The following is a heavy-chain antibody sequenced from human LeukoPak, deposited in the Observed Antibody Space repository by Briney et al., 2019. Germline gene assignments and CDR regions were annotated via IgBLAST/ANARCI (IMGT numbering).Heavy chain of an antibody. D-gene: IGHD3-16*01. CDR1: GYSVSGNGAA. CDR3: ATGTRQGGFDY. V-gene: IGHV6-1*01. CDR2: TYYRSKLFN. Sequence: SQTLSLTCGSSGYSVSGNGAAWNWIVQSPSRVLEWLGMTYYRSKLFNDYALSVKSRITINADTSKNQFSLQLKYVPPEDTAVYYCATGTRQGGFDYWGQGPLVTVSS. J-gene: IGHJ4*02.